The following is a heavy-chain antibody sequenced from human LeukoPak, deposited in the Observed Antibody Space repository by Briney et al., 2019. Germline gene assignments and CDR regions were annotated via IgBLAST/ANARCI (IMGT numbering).Heavy chain of an antibody. D-gene: IGHD4-23*01. CDR2: IYYSGST. CDR3: AREVVVTPYFDY. Sequence: SETLSLTCTVSGGSISSSSYYWGWIRQPPGKGLEWIGSIYYSGSTYYNPSLKSRVTISVDTSKNQFSLKLSSVTAADTAVYYCAREVVVTPYFDYWGQGTLVTVSS. V-gene: IGHV4-39*02. J-gene: IGHJ4*02. CDR1: GGSISSSSYY.